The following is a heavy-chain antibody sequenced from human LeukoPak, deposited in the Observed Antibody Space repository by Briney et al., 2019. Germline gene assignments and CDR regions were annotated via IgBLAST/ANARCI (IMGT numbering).Heavy chain of an antibody. Sequence: PGGSLRLSCAASGFTFSSYGMHWVRQAPGKGLEWVSAISGSGGSTYYADSVKGRFTISRDNSKNTLYLQMNSLRAEDTAVYYCAKQSPTTQYCSSTSCTIGSWFDPWGQGTLVTVSS. V-gene: IGHV3-23*01. D-gene: IGHD2-2*01. CDR1: GFTFSSYG. CDR2: ISGSGGST. J-gene: IGHJ5*02. CDR3: AKQSPTTQYCSSTSCTIGSWFDP.